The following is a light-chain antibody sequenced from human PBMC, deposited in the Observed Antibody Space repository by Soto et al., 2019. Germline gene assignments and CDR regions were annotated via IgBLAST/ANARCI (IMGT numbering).Light chain of an antibody. CDR3: ASYSTTSTTYV. CDR1: ISDIGGYNY. CDR2: EVI. Sequence: QSALTQPSSLSGSPGQSITISCTGTISDIGGYNYVSWYQQHPGKAPKLMVYEVINRPSGVSHRFSGARSGNTASLTISGLQAEDEAVYYCASYSTTSTTYVFGTGTKVTVL. J-gene: IGLJ1*01. V-gene: IGLV2-14*01.